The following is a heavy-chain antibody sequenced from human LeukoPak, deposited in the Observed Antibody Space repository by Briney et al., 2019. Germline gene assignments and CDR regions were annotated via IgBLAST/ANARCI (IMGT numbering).Heavy chain of an antibody. CDR2: INPSGGST. Sequence: ASVKVSCKASGYTFTSYYMHWVRQAPGQGLEWMGIINPSGGSTSYAQKFQGRATMTRDMSTSTVYMELSSLRSEDTAVYYCAALRAARSPFDYWGQGTLVTVSS. V-gene: IGHV1-46*01. J-gene: IGHJ4*02. D-gene: IGHD6-6*01. CDR1: GYTFTSYY. CDR3: AALRAARSPFDY.